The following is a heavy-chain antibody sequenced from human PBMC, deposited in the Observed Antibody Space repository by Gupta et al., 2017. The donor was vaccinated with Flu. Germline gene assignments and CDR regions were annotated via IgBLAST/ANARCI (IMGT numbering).Heavy chain of an antibody. CDR3: ARDRGSPDAFNI. J-gene: IGHJ3*02. V-gene: IGHV3-74*01. CDR2: IYSDGSGT. Sequence: VRQAPGKGLVWVSRIYSDGSGTTYADSVKGRFTISRDNAKNTLYLQMNSLRAEDTAVYYCARDRGSPDAFNIWGQGTMVTVSS. D-gene: IGHD1-26*01.